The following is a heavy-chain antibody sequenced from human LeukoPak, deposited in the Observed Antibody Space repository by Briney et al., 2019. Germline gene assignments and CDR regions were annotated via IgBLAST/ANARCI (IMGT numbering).Heavy chain of an antibody. CDR1: GFSFNSYA. D-gene: IGHD3-22*01. J-gene: IGHJ4*02. CDR2: ISGSGGSK. CDR3: AKLGTMIVVDSILWY. V-gene: IGHV3-23*01. Sequence: AFLRLSCAASGFSFNSYAMCWVRQAPGRGLEWVSAISGSGGSKYYADSVKGRFTISRDNSKNTLYLQMNSLRAEDTAVYYCAKLGTMIVVDSILWYWGQGTLVTVSS.